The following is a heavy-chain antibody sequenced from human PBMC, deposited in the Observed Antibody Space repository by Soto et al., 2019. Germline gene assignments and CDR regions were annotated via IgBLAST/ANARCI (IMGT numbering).Heavy chain of an antibody. CDR3: ARAYDILTGHKYNWFDP. J-gene: IGHJ5*02. Sequence: GASVKVSCKASGGTFSSSAISWVRQAPGQGLEWMGGIIPIFGTANYAQKFQGRVTITADESTSTAYMELSSLRSEDTAVYYCARAYDILTGHKYNWFDPWGQGTLVTVSS. CDR2: IIPIFGTA. V-gene: IGHV1-69*13. D-gene: IGHD3-9*01. CDR1: GGTFSSSA.